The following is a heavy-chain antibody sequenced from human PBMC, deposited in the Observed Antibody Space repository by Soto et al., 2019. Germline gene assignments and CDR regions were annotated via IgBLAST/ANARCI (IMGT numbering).Heavy chain of an antibody. D-gene: IGHD3-10*01. CDR2: INGDGSTT. J-gene: IGHJ4*02. CDR3: ARGGSWAFYRDS. Sequence: EVHLVESGGGLVPPGGSLRLSCAASGFTFTSYWIHCIRQAPGEGLVWVSRINGDGSTTNYADSVKGRSASSIDNTKNTLYLQMNSLRADDTAVYCCARGGSWAFYRDSWGQGSLVTVSS. CDR1: GFTFTSYW. V-gene: IGHV3-74*01.